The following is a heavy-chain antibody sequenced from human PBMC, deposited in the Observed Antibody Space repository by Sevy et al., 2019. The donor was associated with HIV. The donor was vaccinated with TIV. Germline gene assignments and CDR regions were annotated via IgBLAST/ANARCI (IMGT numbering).Heavy chain of an antibody. CDR3: AGGSGYDSVPEYYYYYGMDV. CDR2: IIPILGIA. CDR1: GGTFSSYA. J-gene: IGHJ6*02. Sequence: ASVKVSCKASGGTFSSYAISWVRQAPGQGLEWMGRIIPILGIANYAQKFQGRVTITADKSTSTAYMELSSLRSEDTAVYYCAGGSGYDSVPEYYYYYGMDVWGHGTTVTVSS. D-gene: IGHD5-12*01. V-gene: IGHV1-69*04.